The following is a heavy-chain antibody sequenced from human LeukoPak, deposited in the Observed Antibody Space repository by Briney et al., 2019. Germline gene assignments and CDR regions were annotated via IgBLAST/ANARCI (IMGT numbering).Heavy chain of an antibody. D-gene: IGHD6-19*01. V-gene: IGHV1-46*01. CDR1: GYTFTNYL. CDR2: INPSNGDT. CDR3: AREGSAVAGRGWRAFDI. Sequence: ASVKVSCKASGYTFTNYLLHWVRQAPGQGLEWMGIINPSNGDTNYAQKFKGRATMTGDTSTSTVFMDLYSLTSEDTAVYHCAREGSAVAGRGWRAFDIWGQGTMVTISS. J-gene: IGHJ3*02.